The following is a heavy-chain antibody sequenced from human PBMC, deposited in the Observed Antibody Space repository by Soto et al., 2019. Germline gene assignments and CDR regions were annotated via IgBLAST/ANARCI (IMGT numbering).Heavy chain of an antibody. CDR3: ARCGSENDY. Sequence: EVQLVESGGGLVQPGESLRLSCAASGFTFDHYWMTWVRQAPGKGLEGVANIKEDGSEKNYVDSVKGRFTISRENAKNTLYLQMNSMRAEDTATYYCARCGSENDYWGQGTLVTVSS. V-gene: IGHV3-7*03. CDR2: IKEDGSEK. J-gene: IGHJ4*02. D-gene: IGHD5-12*01. CDR1: GFTFDHYW.